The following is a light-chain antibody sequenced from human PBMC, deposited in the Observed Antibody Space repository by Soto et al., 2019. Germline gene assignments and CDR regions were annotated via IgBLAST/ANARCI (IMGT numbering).Light chain of an antibody. V-gene: IGKV1-27*01. J-gene: IGKJ4*01. CDR3: QKYNSAPLT. CDR1: QCISNY. CDR2: AAS. Sequence: DIQMTQSQSSLSASVGARVTITCRASQCISNYLAWYQQKPGKVPKLLFYAASTLQSGVPSRFSGSGSGTDFTLTISSLQPEDVATYYCQKYNSAPLTFGGGTKVDIK.